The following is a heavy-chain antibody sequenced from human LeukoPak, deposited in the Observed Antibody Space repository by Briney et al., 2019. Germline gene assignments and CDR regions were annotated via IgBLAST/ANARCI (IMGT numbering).Heavy chain of an antibody. J-gene: IGHJ6*03. Sequence: ASVKVSCKAFGYTFTSNYMHWVRQAPGQGPEWMGVISPSGGSTTYAQKFQGRVTITGDTSITTAYMELSSLRSDDTAVYYCARDGRWLQLGYYYYMDVGGKGTTVTISS. CDR1: GYTFTSNY. CDR2: ISPSGGST. CDR3: ARDGRWLQLGYYYYMDV. V-gene: IGHV1-2*02. D-gene: IGHD5-24*01.